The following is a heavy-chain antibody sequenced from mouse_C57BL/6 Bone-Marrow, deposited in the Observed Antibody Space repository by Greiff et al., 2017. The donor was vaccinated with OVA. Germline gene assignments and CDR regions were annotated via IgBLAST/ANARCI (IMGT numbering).Heavy chain of an antibody. J-gene: IGHJ1*03. V-gene: IGHV3-3*01. Sequence: EVQLQQSGPSLVRPSQTLSLTCTVTGFSINSDCYWIWIRQFPGNKLEYIGYTFYSGITYYNPSLESRTYITRDTSKNQFSLKLSSVTTEDTATDYCARYYGSSTWYFDVWGTGTTVTVSS. CDR2: TFYSGIT. D-gene: IGHD1-1*01. CDR3: ARYYGSSTWYFDV. CDR1: GFSINSDCY.